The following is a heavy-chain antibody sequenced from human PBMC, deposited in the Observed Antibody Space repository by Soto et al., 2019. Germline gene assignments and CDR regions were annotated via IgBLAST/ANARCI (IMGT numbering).Heavy chain of an antibody. V-gene: IGHV2-5*02. CDR1: GFSLSTNGVG. J-gene: IGHJ4*02. CDR2: IYWDGDK. Sequence: QITLKESGPTLVKPTQTLTLTCTFSGFSLSTNGVGVGWIRQPPGKALEWLALIYWDGDKRYSPYLKSRLTITKDTSKNQVVLTMTNMDPVDTATYYCAHRRGAYYFDYWGQGTLVTVSS. CDR3: AHRRGAYYFDY. D-gene: IGHD1-26*01.